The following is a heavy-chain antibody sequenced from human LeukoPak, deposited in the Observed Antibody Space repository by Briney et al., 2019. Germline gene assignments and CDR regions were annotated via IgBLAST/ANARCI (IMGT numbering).Heavy chain of an antibody. Sequence: PGGSLRLSCEVSGLSFSSYWMYWVRQAPGKGLEWVSRINSDGSSTIYADSVKGRFTISRDNAKNTLYLQMNSLRAEDTAVYYCARGPDGWGSYSWYYYGMDVWGQGTTVTVSS. CDR2: INSDGSST. J-gene: IGHJ6*02. D-gene: IGHD1-26*01. CDR1: GLSFSSYW. V-gene: IGHV3-74*01. CDR3: ARGPDGWGSYSWYYYGMDV.